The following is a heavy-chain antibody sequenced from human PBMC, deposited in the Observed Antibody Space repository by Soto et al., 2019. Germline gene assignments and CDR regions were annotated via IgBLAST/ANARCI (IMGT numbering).Heavy chain of an antibody. CDR2: IIPIFGTA. Sequence: SVKVSCKASGRTFSSYAISWVRQAPGPVLEWMGGIIPIFGTANYAQKFQGRVTITADKSTSTASMELSSLRSEDTAVYYYASVSTLSTNWFDRWGQGTLVTVSS. V-gene: IGHV1-69*06. CDR1: GRTFSSYA. CDR3: ASVSTLSTNWFDR. J-gene: IGHJ5*02. D-gene: IGHD4-4*01.